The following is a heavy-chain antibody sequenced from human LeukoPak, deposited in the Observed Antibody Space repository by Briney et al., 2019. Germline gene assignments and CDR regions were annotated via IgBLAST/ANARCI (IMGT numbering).Heavy chain of an antibody. CDR1: GFTFSSYG. J-gene: IGHJ5*02. Sequence: GGPLRLSCAASGFTFSSYGIHWVRQAPGKGLEWVAVISYDGSNKYYADSVKGRFTISRDNSKNTLYLQMNSLRAEDTAVYYCAKDRTMVRGVIVNWFDPWGQGTLVTVSS. CDR3: AKDRTMVRGVIVNWFDP. CDR2: ISYDGSNK. D-gene: IGHD3-10*01. V-gene: IGHV3-30*18.